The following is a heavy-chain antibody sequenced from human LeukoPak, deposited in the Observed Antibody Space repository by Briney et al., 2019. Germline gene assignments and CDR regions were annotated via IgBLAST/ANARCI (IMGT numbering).Heavy chain of an antibody. J-gene: IGHJ4*02. CDR3: AKEGHDYGDYYFDY. V-gene: IGHV3-30-3*01. D-gene: IGHD4-17*01. CDR2: ISYDGSNK. CDR1: GLTFSSYA. Sequence: GGSLRLSCAASGLTFSSYAMNWVRQAPGKGLEWVAIISYDGSNKYYADSVKGRFTISRDNSKNTLYLQMNSLRAEDMAVYYCAKEGHDYGDYYFDYWGQGTLVTVSS.